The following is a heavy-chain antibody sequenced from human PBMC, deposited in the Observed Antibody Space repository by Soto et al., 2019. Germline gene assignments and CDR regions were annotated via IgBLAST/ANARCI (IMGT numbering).Heavy chain of an antibody. CDR1: GYNFINFG. CDR3: AKLAAYSKISPLYX. CDR2: ISPYSGNT. V-gene: IGHV1-18*01. Sequence: GASVKVSCKASGYNFINFGINWVRQAPGQGLEWVGRISPYSGNTNYAQKFQGRVTMTTDTRTAYMELRSMRSDDTAVYYCAKLAAYSKISPLYXWGQGTKVTVS. J-gene: IGHJ3*01. D-gene: IGHD2-15*01.